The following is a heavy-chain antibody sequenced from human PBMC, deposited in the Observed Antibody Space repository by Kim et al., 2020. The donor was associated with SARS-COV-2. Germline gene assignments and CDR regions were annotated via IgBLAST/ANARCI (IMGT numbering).Heavy chain of an antibody. CDR3: AREEVDYCGNSVAFDI. Sequence: SGNSRSTISRDNCKNSLYLQMTSLRAEDTAVYYCAREEVDYCGNSVAFDIWGQGTMVTVSS. V-gene: IGHV3-11*01. J-gene: IGHJ3*02. D-gene: IGHD4-17*01.